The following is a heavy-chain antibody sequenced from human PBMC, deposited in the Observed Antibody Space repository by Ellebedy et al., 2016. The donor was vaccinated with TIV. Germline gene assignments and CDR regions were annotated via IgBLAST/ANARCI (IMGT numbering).Heavy chain of an antibody. Sequence: SGPTLVKPTQTLTLTCTFSGFSLSTSGVGVGWIRQPPGKALEWLALIYWNDDKRCSPSLKSRLTITKDTSKNQVVLTMTNMDPVDTATYYCAHFGYSYGAFDYWGQGTLVTVSS. J-gene: IGHJ4*02. CDR1: GFSLSTSGVG. CDR2: IYWNDDK. D-gene: IGHD5-18*01. CDR3: AHFGYSYGAFDY. V-gene: IGHV2-5*01.